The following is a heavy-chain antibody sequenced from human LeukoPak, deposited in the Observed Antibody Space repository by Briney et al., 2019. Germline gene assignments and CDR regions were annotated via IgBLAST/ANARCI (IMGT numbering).Heavy chain of an antibody. CDR3: AREIGSSSSWFDP. CDR1: GGTFSSYA. D-gene: IGHD6-13*01. Sequence: GASVTVSCKASGGTFSSYAISWVRQAPGQGLEWMGRIIPILGIANYAQKFQGRVTITADKSTSTAYMELSSLRSEDTAVYYCAREIGSSSSWFDPWGQGTLVTVSS. J-gene: IGHJ5*02. CDR2: IIPILGIA. V-gene: IGHV1-69*04.